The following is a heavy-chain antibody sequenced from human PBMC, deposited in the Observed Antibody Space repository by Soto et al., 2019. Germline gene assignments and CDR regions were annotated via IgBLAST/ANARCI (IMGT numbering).Heavy chain of an antibody. Sequence: ESGGGLVQPGGSLRLSCAASGFTVSSNYMSWVRQAPGKGLEWVSVIYSGGSTYYADSVKGRFTISRDNSKNTLYLQMNSLRAEDTAVYYCARDDTGTTQWGWFDPWGQGTLVTVSS. D-gene: IGHD1-1*01. CDR3: ARDDTGTTQWGWFDP. CDR2: IYSGGST. J-gene: IGHJ5*02. CDR1: GFTVSSNY. V-gene: IGHV3-66*01.